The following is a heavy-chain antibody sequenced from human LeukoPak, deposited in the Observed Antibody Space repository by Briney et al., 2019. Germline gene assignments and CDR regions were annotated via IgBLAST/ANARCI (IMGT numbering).Heavy chain of an antibody. CDR2: IYYSGST. J-gene: IGHJ4*02. V-gene: IGHV4-59*01. D-gene: IGHD3-3*01. Sequence: SETLSLTCTVSGGSISSYYWSWIRQPPGKGLEWIGYIYYSGSTNYNPSLKSRVTISVDTSKNQFSLKLSSVTAADTAVYYCARGSGYYKYYFDYWGQGTLVTVSS. CDR3: ARGSGYYKYYFDY. CDR1: GGSISSYY.